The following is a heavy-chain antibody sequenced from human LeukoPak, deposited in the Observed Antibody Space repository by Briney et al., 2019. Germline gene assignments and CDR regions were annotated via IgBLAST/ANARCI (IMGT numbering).Heavy chain of an antibody. V-gene: IGHV3-7*01. CDR2: IKQDGSEK. Sequence: GGSLRLSCAASGFTFSSYWMSWVRQAPGKGLEWVANIKQDGSEKYYVDSVKGRFTISRDNAKNSLYLQMNSLRAEDTAVYYCARPRAYSSSLRDAFDIWGQGTMVTVSS. CDR3: ARPRAYSSSLRDAFDI. J-gene: IGHJ3*02. CDR1: GFTFSSYW. D-gene: IGHD6-6*01.